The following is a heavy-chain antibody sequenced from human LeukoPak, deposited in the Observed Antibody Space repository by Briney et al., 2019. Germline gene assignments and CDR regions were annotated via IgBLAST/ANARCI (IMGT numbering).Heavy chain of an antibody. Sequence: SETLSLTCAVYGGSFNGYYWTWIRQPPGKGLEWIGEINRSGSTNYNPPLKSRVSISVDTSKNPFFLNVRSVTAADTAVYYCARGRSLRPYYFYYYLDVWGNETTVTVS. CDR1: GGSFNGYY. CDR3: ARGRSLRPYYFYYYLDV. V-gene: IGHV4-34*01. CDR2: INRSGST. D-gene: IGHD5/OR15-5a*01. J-gene: IGHJ6*03.